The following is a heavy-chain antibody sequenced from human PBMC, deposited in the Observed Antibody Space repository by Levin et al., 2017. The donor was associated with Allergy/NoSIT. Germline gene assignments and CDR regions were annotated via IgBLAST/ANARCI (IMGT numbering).Heavy chain of an antibody. D-gene: IGHD3-10*01. CDR1: GYSISSGYY. CDR2: IYHSGST. CDR3: ARVGRLLWFGAVNWFDP. Sequence: GSLRLSCAVSGYSISSGYYWGWIRQPPGKGLEWIGSIYHSGSTYYNPSLKSRVTISVDTSKNQFSLKLSSVTAADTAVYYCARVGRLLWFGAVNWFDPWGQGTLVTVSS. J-gene: IGHJ5*02. V-gene: IGHV4-38-2*01.